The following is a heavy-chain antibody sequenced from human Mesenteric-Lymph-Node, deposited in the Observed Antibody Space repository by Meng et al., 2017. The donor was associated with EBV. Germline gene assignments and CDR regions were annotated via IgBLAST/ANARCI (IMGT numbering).Heavy chain of an antibody. J-gene: IGHJ5*02. Sequence: QLQRRVAGSGLGNSSQPLPPPCAVSGGSISSGGYSWSWIRQPPGKGLEWIGYIYHSGSTYYNPSLKSRVTISVDRSKNQFSLKLSSVTAADTAVYYCARLDSSGYYTGWFDPWGQGTLVTVSS. CDR2: IYHSGST. CDR3: ARLDSSGYYTGWFDP. CDR1: GGSISSGGYS. V-gene: IGHV4-30-2*01. D-gene: IGHD3-22*01.